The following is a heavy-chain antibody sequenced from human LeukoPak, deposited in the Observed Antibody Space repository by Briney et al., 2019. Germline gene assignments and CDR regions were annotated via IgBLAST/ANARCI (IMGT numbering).Heavy chain of an antibody. CDR2: ISGSGDTT. V-gene: IGHV3-23*01. CDR3: AKRGAPGIKDAFEI. Sequence: GGSLRLSCAASGFTFGNYAINWVRQAPGMGLEWVSGISGSGDTTYYADSVKGRFTISRDNSKNTVNLQLNSLRAEETAVYYCAKRGAPGIKDAFEIWGQGTMVTVSS. J-gene: IGHJ3*02. CDR1: GFTFGNYA.